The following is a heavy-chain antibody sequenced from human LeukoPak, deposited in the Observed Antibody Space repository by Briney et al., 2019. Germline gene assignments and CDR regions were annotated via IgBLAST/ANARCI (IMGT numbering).Heavy chain of an antibody. Sequence: GGSLRLSCAASGFTFSSYSMNWVRQAPGKGLEWVSSISSSSSYIYYADSVKGRFTISRDNAKNSLYLQMNSLSAEDTAVYYCARGPDPLYVWGSYLIEYYFDYWGQGTLVTVSS. D-gene: IGHD3-16*02. CDR2: ISSSSSYI. V-gene: IGHV3-21*01. CDR3: ARGPDPLYVWGSYLIEYYFDY. CDR1: GFTFSSYS. J-gene: IGHJ4*02.